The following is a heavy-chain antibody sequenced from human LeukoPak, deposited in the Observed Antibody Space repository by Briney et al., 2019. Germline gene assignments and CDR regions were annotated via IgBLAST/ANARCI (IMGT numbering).Heavy chain of an antibody. V-gene: IGHV3-23*01. D-gene: IGHD6-13*01. Sequence: PGGSLRLSCAASGFSFSNYGMHWVRQAPGKGLVWVSTISGSGGFTYYADSVKGRFTMSRDNSKNTLYLQMNSLRAEDTAVYYCARDRQQMDREGYFDLWGRGTLVTVSS. CDR2: ISGSGGFT. CDR3: ARDRQQMDREGYFDL. CDR1: GFSFSNYG. J-gene: IGHJ2*01.